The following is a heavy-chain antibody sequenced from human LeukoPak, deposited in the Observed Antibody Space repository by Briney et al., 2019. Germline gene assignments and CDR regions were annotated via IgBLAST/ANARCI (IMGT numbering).Heavy chain of an antibody. CDR3: ARVSSYGSGSYYHYYFDY. CDR2: IYSGGTT. Sequence: PGGSLRLSCAASGFTVSSNYMSWLRQAPGKGLEWVSVIYSGGTTSYADSVKGRFTIPRDNSKNTLFLQLNSLRAEDTAVYYCARVSSYGSGSYYHYYFDYWGQGTLVTVSS. J-gene: IGHJ4*02. D-gene: IGHD3-10*01. CDR1: GFTVSSNY. V-gene: IGHV3-53*01.